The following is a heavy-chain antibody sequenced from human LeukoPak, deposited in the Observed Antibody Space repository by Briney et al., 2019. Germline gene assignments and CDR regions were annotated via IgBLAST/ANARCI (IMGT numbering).Heavy chain of an antibody. J-gene: IGHJ6*03. CDR2: IYPGDSDT. CDR1: GYTFTSYW. Sequence: KVSCKASGYTFTSYWIGWVRQMPGKGLEWMGIIYPGDSDTRYSPSFQGQVTISADKSISTAYLQWSSLKASDTAMYYCARQGRELLKYYYYYYMDVWGKGTTVTVSS. D-gene: IGHD1-26*01. CDR3: ARQGRELLKYYYYYYMDV. V-gene: IGHV5-51*01.